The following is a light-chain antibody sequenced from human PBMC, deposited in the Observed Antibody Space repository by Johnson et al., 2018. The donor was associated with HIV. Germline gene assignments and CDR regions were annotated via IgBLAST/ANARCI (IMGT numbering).Light chain of an antibody. Sequence: QSVLTQPPSVSAAPGQKVTISCSGSSSNIGNNYVSWYQQLPGTAPKLLIYDNNKRPSGIPDRFSGSKSGTSATLGFTGLQTGDEADYYCGTWDSSLSALYVFGTGTKVTVL. J-gene: IGLJ1*01. CDR2: DNN. CDR1: SSNIGNNY. V-gene: IGLV1-51*01. CDR3: GTWDSSLSALYV.